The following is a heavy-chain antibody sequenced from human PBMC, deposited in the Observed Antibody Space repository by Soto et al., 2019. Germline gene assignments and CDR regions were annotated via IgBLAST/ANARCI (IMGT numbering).Heavy chain of an antibody. V-gene: IGHV4-34*01. D-gene: IGHD3-10*01. CDR1: GGSCSGYY. Sequence: SETLSLTCAVYGGSCSGYYWSWIRQPPGKGLEWIGEINHSGSTNYNPSLKSRVTISVDTSKNQFSLKLSSVTAADTAVYYCARGRGGHDWFDPWGQGTLVTVSS. CDR3: ARGRGGHDWFDP. CDR2: INHSGST. J-gene: IGHJ5*02.